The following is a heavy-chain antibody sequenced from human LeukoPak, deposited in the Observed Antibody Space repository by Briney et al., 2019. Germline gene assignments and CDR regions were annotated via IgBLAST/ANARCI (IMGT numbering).Heavy chain of an antibody. CDR3: AQTAYDSSGYYSYDAFDI. CDR1: GFTFSSYA. V-gene: IGHV3-23*01. J-gene: IGHJ3*02. Sequence: GGSLRLSCAASGFTFSSYAMSWVRQAPGKGLEWVSAISGSGGSTYYADSVKGRFTISRDNSKNTLYLQMNSLRAEDTAVYYCAQTAYDSSGYYSYDAFDIWGQGTMVTVSS. CDR2: ISGSGGST. D-gene: IGHD3-22*01.